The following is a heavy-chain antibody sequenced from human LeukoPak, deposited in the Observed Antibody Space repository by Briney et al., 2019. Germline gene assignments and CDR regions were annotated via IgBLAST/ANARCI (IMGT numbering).Heavy chain of an antibody. CDR2: ISGSSSFI. V-gene: IGHV3-21*01. J-gene: IGHJ4*02. Sequence: GGSLRLSCAASGFTFSSYEMNWVRQAPGKGLAWVSSISGSSSFIYYADSVKGRFTISRDNAKNSLFLQMNSLRAEDTAVYYCARARRDFWGDPFDYWGLGTLVTVSS. D-gene: IGHD3-3*01. CDR1: GFTFSSYE. CDR3: ARARRDFWGDPFDY.